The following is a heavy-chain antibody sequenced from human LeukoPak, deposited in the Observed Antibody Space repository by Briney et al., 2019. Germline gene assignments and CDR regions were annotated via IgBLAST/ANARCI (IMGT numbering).Heavy chain of an antibody. CDR3: ARRGVVPAGNWFDP. CDR2: IYYSGST. CDR1: GGSISSYY. D-gene: IGHD2-2*01. V-gene: IGHV4-59*12. J-gene: IGHJ5*02. Sequence: SETLSLTCTVSGGSISSYYWSWIRQPPGKGLEWIGYIYYSGSTNYNPSLKSRVTISVDTSKNQFSLKLSSVTAADTAVYYCARRGVVPAGNWFDPWGQGTLVTVSS.